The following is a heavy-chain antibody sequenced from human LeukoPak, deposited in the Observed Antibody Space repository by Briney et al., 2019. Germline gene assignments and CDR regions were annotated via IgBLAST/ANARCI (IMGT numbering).Heavy chain of an antibody. Sequence: PSETLSLTSAVYGGSSRGYYWSSIRQPPGKGREWIGEINHSGSTNYNPSLKSRVTISVDTSKNQFSLKLSSVTAADTAVYYCARRADIAAAGTDYYYGMDVWGQGTTVTVSS. V-gene: IGHV4-34*01. CDR2: INHSGST. CDR3: ARRADIAAAGTDYYYGMDV. D-gene: IGHD6-13*01. J-gene: IGHJ6*02. CDR1: GGSSRGYY.